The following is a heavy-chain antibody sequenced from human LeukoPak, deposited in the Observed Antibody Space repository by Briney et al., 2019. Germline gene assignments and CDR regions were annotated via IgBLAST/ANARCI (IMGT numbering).Heavy chain of an antibody. Sequence: PSETLSLTCTVSGGSISSGGYYWSWIRQHPGKDLEWIGYIYYSGSTYYNPSLKSRVTISVDTSKNQFSLKLSSVTAADTAVYYCARTGQPQLRFLEWFRPWFDPWGQGTLVTVSS. CDR2: IYYSGST. CDR3: ARTGQPQLRFLEWFRPWFDP. J-gene: IGHJ5*02. V-gene: IGHV4-31*03. D-gene: IGHD3-3*01. CDR1: GGSISSGGYY.